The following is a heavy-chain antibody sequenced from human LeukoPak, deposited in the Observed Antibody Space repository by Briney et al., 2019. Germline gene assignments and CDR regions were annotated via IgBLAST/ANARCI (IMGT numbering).Heavy chain of an antibody. CDR3: AREDDTIADNTFDI. CDR1: GGSFSGYY. CDR2: VHYSGNT. V-gene: IGHV4-34*01. Sequence: PSETLSLTCAVYGGSFSGYYWGWIRQPPGKGLEWVGSVHYSGNTFYNPSLKSRVTISLDTSKNHFSLKVHSVTAADTAVYYCAREDDTIADNTFDIWGQGTVVTVTS. D-gene: IGHD6-13*01. J-gene: IGHJ3*02.